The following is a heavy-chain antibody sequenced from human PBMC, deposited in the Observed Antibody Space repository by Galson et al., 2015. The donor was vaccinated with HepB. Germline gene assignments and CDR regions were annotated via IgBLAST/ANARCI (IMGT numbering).Heavy chain of an antibody. D-gene: IGHD5-18*01. J-gene: IGHJ3*02. CDR2: ISAYNGNT. CDR3: ARDVNCEWIQLVDAFDI. CDR1: GYTFTSYG. Sequence: SVKVSCKASGYTFTSYGISWVRQAPGQGLEWMGWISAYNGNTNYAQKLQGRVTMTTDTSTSTAYMELRSLRSDDTAVYYCARDVNCEWIQLVDAFDIWGQGTMVTVSS. V-gene: IGHV1-18*04.